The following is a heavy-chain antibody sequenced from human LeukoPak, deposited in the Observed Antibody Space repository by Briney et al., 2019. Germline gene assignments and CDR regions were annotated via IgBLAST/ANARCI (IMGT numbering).Heavy chain of an antibody. J-gene: IGHJ6*02. V-gene: IGHV3-66*01. Sequence: PGVSLRLSCAASGFTVSDNYRSWVRQAPGKGLEWVSVLYSGGTTYYADPVKGRFTISRDNSKNTLYLQMSSLRAEDTAVYYCVRDRWPGLGDFWGQGTTVTVSS. D-gene: IGHD6-19*01. CDR1: GFTVSDNY. CDR2: LYSGGTT. CDR3: VRDRWPGLGDF.